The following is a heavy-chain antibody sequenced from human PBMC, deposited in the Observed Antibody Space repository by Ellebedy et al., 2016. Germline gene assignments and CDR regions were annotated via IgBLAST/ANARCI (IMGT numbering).Heavy chain of an antibody. D-gene: IGHD1-26*01. J-gene: IGHJ6*03. CDR3: AKGRNSGSFYSVTHYYYYMDV. Sequence: GGSLRLSXTASGFKFGNYATTWVRQAPGWGLEWVSTISGSGPGTYYADSVKGRFTISRDNSKNTVYLQMSSLRAEETAVYYCAKGRNSGSFYSVTHYYYYMDVWGKGTTVTVSS. CDR2: ISGSGPGT. CDR1: GFKFGNYA. V-gene: IGHV3-23*01.